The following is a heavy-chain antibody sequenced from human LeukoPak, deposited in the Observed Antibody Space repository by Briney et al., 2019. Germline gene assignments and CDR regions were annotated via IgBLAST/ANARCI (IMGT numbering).Heavy chain of an antibody. J-gene: IGHJ4*02. CDR3: ARVGGDIVVVPAAPWYFDY. CDR2: IIPIFGIA. CDR1: GGTFSSYA. Sequence: SVKVSCKASGGTFSSYAISWVRQAPGQGLEWMGGIIPIFGIANYAQKFQGRVTITADESTSTAYMELSSLRSEDTAVYYCARVGGDIVVVPAAPWYFDYWGQGTLVTVSS. D-gene: IGHD2-2*01. V-gene: IGHV1-69*13.